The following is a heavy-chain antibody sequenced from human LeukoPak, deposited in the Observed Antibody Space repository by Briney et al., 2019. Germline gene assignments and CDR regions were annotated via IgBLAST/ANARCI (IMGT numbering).Heavy chain of an antibody. CDR2: LYSSGST. V-gene: IGHV4-4*09. D-gene: IGHD6-19*01. CDR3: AAAPVAGLDS. CDR1: GASMSSYY. J-gene: IGHJ4*02. Sequence: SETLSLTCSVSGASMSSYYWSWIRQPPGKGLEWIGYLYSSGSTSESTYYNPSLKSRVTISLDASASQFSLRLSSVTAADTAVYYCAAAPVAGLDSWGQGTLVTVSS.